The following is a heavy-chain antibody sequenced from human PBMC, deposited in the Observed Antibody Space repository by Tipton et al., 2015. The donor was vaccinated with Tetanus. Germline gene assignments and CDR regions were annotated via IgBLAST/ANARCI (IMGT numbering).Heavy chain of an antibody. CDR3: ARHPNTPNWNNYYYYGMDV. CDR2: IYPGDSDT. CDR1: GYSFTSYW. D-gene: IGHD1/OR15-1a*01. J-gene: IGHJ6*02. Sequence: QSGAEVKRPGESLKISCKGSGYSFTSYWIGWVRQMPGKGLEWMGIIYPGDSDTRYSPSFQGQVTISADKSISTAYLQWSSLKASDTAMYYCARHPNTPNWNNYYYYGMDVWGQGTTVTVSS. V-gene: IGHV5-51*01.